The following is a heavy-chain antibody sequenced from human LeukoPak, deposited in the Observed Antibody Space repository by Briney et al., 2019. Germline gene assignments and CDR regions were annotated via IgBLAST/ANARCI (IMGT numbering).Heavy chain of an antibody. J-gene: IGHJ6*04. V-gene: IGHV3-69-1*02. CDR1: GFTFSNYS. CDR3: AELGITMIGGV. Sequence: GGSLRLSCAASGFTFSNYSMNCVRQDPGKGREWVSSISSSSNIYYADSVKGRFTISRDNAKNSLYLQMNSLRAEDTAVYYCAELGITMIGGVWGKGTTVTISS. CDR2: ISSSSNI. D-gene: IGHD3-10*02.